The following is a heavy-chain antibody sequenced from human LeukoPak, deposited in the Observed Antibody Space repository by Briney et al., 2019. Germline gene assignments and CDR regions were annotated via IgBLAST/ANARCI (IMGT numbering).Heavy chain of an antibody. CDR2: IIPIFGTA. J-gene: IGHJ3*02. V-gene: IGHV1-69*13. CDR1: GGTFSSYA. D-gene: IGHD2-15*01. CDR3: ARQVVVAARHHDAFDI. Sequence: SVKVSCKASGGTFSSYAISWARQAPGQGLEWMGGIIPIFGTANYAQKFQGRVTITADESTSTAYMELSSLRSEDTAVYYCARQVVVAARHHDAFDIWGQGTMVTVSS.